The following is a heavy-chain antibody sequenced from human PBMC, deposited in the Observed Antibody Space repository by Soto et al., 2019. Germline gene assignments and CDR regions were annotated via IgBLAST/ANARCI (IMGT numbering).Heavy chain of an antibody. V-gene: IGHV2-5*01. CDR1: GFSLSASGVG. CDR3: EHSHTSIFGILIPYFDY. J-gene: IGHJ4*02. D-gene: IGHD3-3*01. CDR2: ISWNDDK. Sequence: QITLKESGPPLVKPTQTLTLTCTFSGFSLSASGVGVGWIRQPPGKAMEWLALISWNDDKRYSPPLKSRLTITKDTSKNQVVLTMTNLDPVDAATYYCEHSHTSIFGILIPYFDYWGQGSLVTVYS.